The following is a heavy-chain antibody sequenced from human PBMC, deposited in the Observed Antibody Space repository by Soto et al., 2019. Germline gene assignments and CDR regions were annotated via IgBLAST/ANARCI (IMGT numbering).Heavy chain of an antibody. J-gene: IGHJ4*02. CDR1: GFSRSSTGVG. V-gene: IGHV2-5*01. D-gene: IGHD3-22*01. CDR3: ERSSHNSGFFYYYY. CDR2: INCKDDK. Sequence: QITLKESGTTLVKLTQTVTLTCTFSGFSRSSTGVGLGWIRQPPGQALEGLALINCKDDKRYNPSLKSRLTITEDTSKNQVVLTMTNMDTVDRATYYCERSSHNSGFFYYYYWGQGTLVTVCS.